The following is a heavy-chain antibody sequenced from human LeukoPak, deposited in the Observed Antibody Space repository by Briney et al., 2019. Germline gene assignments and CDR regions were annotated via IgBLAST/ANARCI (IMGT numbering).Heavy chain of an antibody. CDR2: IYSGGST. CDR3: ARNGGVDTAMGPFDY. CDR1: GFTVSSNY. D-gene: IGHD5-18*01. J-gene: IGHJ4*02. V-gene: IGHV3-53*01. Sequence: GGSLRLSCAASGFTVSSNYMSWVRQAPGKGLEWVSVIYSGGSTYYADSVKGRFTISRDNSKNTLYLQMNSLRAEDTAVYYCARNGGVDTAMGPFDYWGQGTLVTVSS.